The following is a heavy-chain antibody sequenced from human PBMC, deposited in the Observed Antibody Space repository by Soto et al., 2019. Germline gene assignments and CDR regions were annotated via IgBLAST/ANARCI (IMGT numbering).Heavy chain of an antibody. CDR2: IYGGGTT. CDR3: VQTTGWPGFDF. CDR1: GFTVSSKY. Sequence: EVQLVESGGGLIQPGGSLRLSCAASGFTVSSKYMTWVRQAPGKGLEWVSVIYGGGTTYYADSVKGRFTISRDNSKNTSFLQVSSRRVGDTAVYYCVQTTGWPGFDFWGQGTLVTVSS. V-gene: IGHV3-53*01. J-gene: IGHJ4*02. D-gene: IGHD6-19*01.